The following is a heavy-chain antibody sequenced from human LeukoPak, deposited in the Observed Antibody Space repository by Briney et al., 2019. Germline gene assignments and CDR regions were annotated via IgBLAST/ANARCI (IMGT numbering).Heavy chain of an antibody. CDR3: AKDRPELLWFGNIDY. CDR1: GGTFSSYA. Sequence: SVKVSCKASGGTFSSYAISWVRQAPGQGLERMGGIIPIFGTANYAQKFQGRVTITADESTSTAYMELSSLRSEDTAVYYCAKDRPELLWFGNIDYWGQGTLVTVSS. CDR2: IIPIFGTA. J-gene: IGHJ4*02. V-gene: IGHV1-69*13. D-gene: IGHD3-10*01.